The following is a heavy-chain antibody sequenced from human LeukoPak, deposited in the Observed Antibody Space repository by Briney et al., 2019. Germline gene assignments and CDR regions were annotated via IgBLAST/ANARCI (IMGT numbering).Heavy chain of an antibody. CDR1: GGSISSGGYS. V-gene: IGHV4-30-4*07. CDR3: ASSRDSSSWESWYFDL. Sequence: SQTLSLTCAVSGGSISSGGYSWSWIRQPPGKGLDWIGYMYYSGSTYYNPSLKSRVTISVDTSKNQFSLKLSSVTAADTAVYYCASSRDSSSWESWYFDLWGRGTLVTVSS. D-gene: IGHD6-6*01. CDR2: MYYSGST. J-gene: IGHJ2*01.